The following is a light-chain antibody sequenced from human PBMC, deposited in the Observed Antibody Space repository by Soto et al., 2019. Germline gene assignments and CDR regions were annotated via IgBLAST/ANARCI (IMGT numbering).Light chain of an antibody. V-gene: IGKV3-11*01. CDR1: QSVSSY. CDR3: QQRSNLRWT. Sequence: EIVLTQSPATLSLSPGERATLSCRASQSVSSYLAWYQQKPGQAPMLLISDASNRATGIPARFSGSGSGTVFTLTISRLVPEDFAVWYGQQRSNLRWTFSQGTKVEIK. J-gene: IGKJ1*01. CDR2: DAS.